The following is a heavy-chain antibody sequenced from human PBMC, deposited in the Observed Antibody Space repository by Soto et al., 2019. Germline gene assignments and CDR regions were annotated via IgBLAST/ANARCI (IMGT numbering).Heavy chain of an antibody. CDR1: GFTFSSYG. D-gene: IGHD6-13*01. Sequence: GWSQRHSCAASGFTFSSYGVHWIRQAPGKGLEWVAVISYDGSNKYYADSVKGRFTISRDNSKNTLYLQMSSLRAEDTAVYYCFKDQAEDGPPAQKSGMDVWLQGTT. J-gene: IGHJ6*02. CDR2: ISYDGSNK. CDR3: FKDQAEDGPPAQKSGMDV. V-gene: IGHV3-30*18.